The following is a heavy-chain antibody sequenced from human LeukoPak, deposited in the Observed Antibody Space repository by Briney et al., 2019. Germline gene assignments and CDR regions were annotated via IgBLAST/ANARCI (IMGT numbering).Heavy chain of an antibody. J-gene: IGHJ3*02. V-gene: IGHV1-69*13. CDR1: GGTFSSYA. D-gene: IGHD2-15*01. CDR2: IIPIFGTA. Sequence: SVKVSCKASGGTFSSYAISWVRQAPGQGLEWMGGIIPIFGTANYAQKFQGRVTITADESTSTAYMELSSLRSEDTAVYYCARDLPYPVVVAATSAFDIWGQGTMVTVSS. CDR3: ARDLPYPVVVAATSAFDI.